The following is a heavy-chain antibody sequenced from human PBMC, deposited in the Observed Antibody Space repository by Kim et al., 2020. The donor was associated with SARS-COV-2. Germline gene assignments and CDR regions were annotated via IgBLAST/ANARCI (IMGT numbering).Heavy chain of an antibody. V-gene: IGHV4-34*01. D-gene: IGHD1-1*01. CDR2: VTRSGSP. CDR3: ARRRDWNDRIDS. J-gene: IGHJ4*02. CDR1: TGSFSAHY. Sequence: SETLSLTCAVYTGSFSAHYWTWVRQSPGKGLEWIGEVTRSGSPNYNPSLKSRVTMSVDPSKNQFSLNLRSITDADTAVYYCARRRDWNDRIDSWGQGTPVTVSS.